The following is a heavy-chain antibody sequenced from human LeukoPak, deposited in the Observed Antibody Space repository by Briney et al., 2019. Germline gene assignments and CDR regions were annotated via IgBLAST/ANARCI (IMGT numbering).Heavy chain of an antibody. CDR3: AREAYGSGSFDY. D-gene: IGHD3-10*01. J-gene: IGHJ4*02. V-gene: IGHV3-30*02. Sequence: GGSLRLSCAASGFTFSSYGMHWVRQAPGRGLEWVAFIRYDGSNKYYADSVKGRFTISRDNSKNTLYLQMNSLRAEDTAVYYCAREAYGSGSFDYWGQGTLVTVSS. CDR2: IRYDGSNK. CDR1: GFTFSSYG.